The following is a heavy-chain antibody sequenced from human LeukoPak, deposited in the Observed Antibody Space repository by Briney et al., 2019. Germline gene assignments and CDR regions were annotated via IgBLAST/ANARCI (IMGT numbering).Heavy chain of an antibody. V-gene: IGHV1-18*01. D-gene: IGHD3-10*01. CDR1: GYTFINYG. J-gene: IGHJ6*03. CDR2: ISAYNGNI. Sequence: ASVKVSCKASGYTFINYGITWVRQAPGQGLEWMGWISAYNGNINYAQKFQDRVTMTKDTSTSTAYMEVRSLRSDDTAVYYCARTKRGVITYSYYYMDVWGEGTTVTISS. CDR3: ARTKRGVITYSYYYMDV.